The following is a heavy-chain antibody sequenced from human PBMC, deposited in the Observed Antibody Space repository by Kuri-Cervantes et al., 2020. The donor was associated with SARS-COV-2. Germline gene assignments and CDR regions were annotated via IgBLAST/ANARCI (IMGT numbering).Heavy chain of an antibody. Sequence: SVKVSCKASGVTFSSYAISWVRQAPGQGLEWMGGIIPIFGTANYAQKFQGRVTITTDESTSTAYMELSSLRSEDTAVYYCASFYGGNSGDAFDIWGQGTMVTVSS. D-gene: IGHD4-23*01. J-gene: IGHJ3*02. CDR3: ASFYGGNSGDAFDI. CDR1: GVTFSSYA. V-gene: IGHV1-69*05. CDR2: IIPIFGTA.